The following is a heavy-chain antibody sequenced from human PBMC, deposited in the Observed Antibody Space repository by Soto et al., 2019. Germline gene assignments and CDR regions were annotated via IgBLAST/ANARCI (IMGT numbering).Heavy chain of an antibody. CDR1: GFTFSSYW. D-gene: IGHD2-2*03. Sequence: GGSLRLSCAASGFTFSSYWMHWVRQAPGKGLVWVSRINSDGSSTSYADSVKGRFTISRDNAKNTLYLQMNSLRAEDTAVYYCARDLSGYCSSTSCYFNYYYYGMDVWGQGTTVTVSS. J-gene: IGHJ6*02. CDR3: ARDLSGYCSSTSCYFNYYYYGMDV. CDR2: INSDGSST. V-gene: IGHV3-74*01.